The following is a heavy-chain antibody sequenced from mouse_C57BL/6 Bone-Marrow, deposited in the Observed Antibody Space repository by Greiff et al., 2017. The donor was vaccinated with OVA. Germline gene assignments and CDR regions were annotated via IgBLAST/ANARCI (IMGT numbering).Heavy chain of an antibody. Sequence: EVQRVESGGGLVQPGGSLSLSCAASGFTFTDYYMSWVRQPPGKALEWLGFIRNKANGYTTEYSATVKGRFTISRDNSQSILYLQMNALGAEDSATYYCARSSCSPAYWGQGTLVTVSA. CDR1: GFTFTDYY. CDR2: IRNKANGYTT. CDR3: ARSSCSPAY. D-gene: IGHD1-3*01. J-gene: IGHJ3*01. V-gene: IGHV7-3*01.